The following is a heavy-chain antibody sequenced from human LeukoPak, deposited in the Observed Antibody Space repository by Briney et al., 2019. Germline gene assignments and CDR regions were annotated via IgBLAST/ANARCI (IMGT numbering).Heavy chain of an antibody. CDR1: GGTFSSYA. CDR3: ARELQLEPLVWFDP. CDR2: IIPIFGTA. Sequence: SVKVSCKASGGTFSSYAISWVRQAPGQGLEWMGGIIPIFGTANYAQKFQGRVTITADESTSTAYMELSSLRSEDTAVYYCARELQLEPLVWFDPWGQGTLVTVSS. V-gene: IGHV1-69*13. J-gene: IGHJ5*02. D-gene: IGHD1-1*01.